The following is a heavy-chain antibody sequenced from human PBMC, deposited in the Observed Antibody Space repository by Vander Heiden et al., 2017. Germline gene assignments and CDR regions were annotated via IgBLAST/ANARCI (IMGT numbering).Heavy chain of an antibody. CDR1: GYTFTNYD. V-gene: IGHV1-8*01. Sequence: QVQLVQSGAEVKKPGASVKVSCKASGYTFTNYDINWVRQATGQGLEWMGWMNPHSGNTGYAQKFQGRVTMTRNPSISTAYMELSSLRSEDTAVYYCARGPYHYDSSGYYYHDQWGQGTLVTVSS. CDR2: MNPHSGNT. CDR3: ARGPYHYDSSGYYYHDQ. D-gene: IGHD3-22*01. J-gene: IGHJ4*02.